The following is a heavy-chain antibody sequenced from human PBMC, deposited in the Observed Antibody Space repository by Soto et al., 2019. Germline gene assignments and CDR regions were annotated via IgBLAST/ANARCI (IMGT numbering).Heavy chain of an antibody. CDR1: GYSFSTHG. Sequence: QDQLVQSGVEVKRPGASVKVSCKASGYSFSTHGISWVRQAPGQGLEWMGWITPSNGHPNYEQKFQGRVTMTTDTLALAVSMEVTSFRSDDTALYHGARFRDCGGPRGDPTLPLALWGQGTVVTVSS. V-gene: IGHV1-18*01. J-gene: IGHJ3*01. D-gene: IGHD2-21*01. CDR3: ARFRDCGGPRGDPTLPLAL. CDR2: ITPSNGHP.